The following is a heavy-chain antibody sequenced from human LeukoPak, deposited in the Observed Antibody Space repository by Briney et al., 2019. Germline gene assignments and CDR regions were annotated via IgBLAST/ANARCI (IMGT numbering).Heavy chain of an antibody. Sequence: GRSLRLSCAASGFTFSTFSMHWVRQAPGEGLQWVAVMSYDGGNIYYADSVKGRFTISRDNSKNTLYLQMNSLRAEDTAVYYCARRYFDYWGQGPLVTVSS. CDR2: MSYDGGNI. V-gene: IGHV3-30-3*01. CDR1: GFTFSTFS. J-gene: IGHJ4*02. CDR3: ARRYFDY.